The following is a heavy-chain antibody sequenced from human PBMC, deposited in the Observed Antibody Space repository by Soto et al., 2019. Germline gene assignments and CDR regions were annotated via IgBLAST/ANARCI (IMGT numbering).Heavy chain of an antibody. D-gene: IGHD1-7*01. CDR1: GYTFTGYY. CDR3: ARGVTGTTGRGYYYYYYMDV. J-gene: IGHJ6*03. CDR2: INPNSGGT. V-gene: IGHV1-2*04. Sequence: ASVKVSCKASGYTFTGYYMHWVRQAPGQGLEWMGWINPNSGGTNYAQKFQGWVTMTRDTSISTAYMELSRLRSDDTAVYYCARGVTGTTGRGYYYYYYMDVWGKGTTVTVSS.